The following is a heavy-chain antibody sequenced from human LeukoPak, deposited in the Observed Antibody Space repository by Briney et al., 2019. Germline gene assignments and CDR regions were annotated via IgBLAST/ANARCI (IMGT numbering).Heavy chain of an antibody. CDR2: IYYSGST. D-gene: IGHD1-14*01. V-gene: IGHV4-39*07. Sequence: PSETLSLTCTVSGGSISSSSYYWGWIRQPPGKGLEWIASIYYSGSTYYNPSLKSRVTISIDTSKNQFSLKLSSVTAADTAVYYCASKRGRGWARPDHHDYWGQGTLVTVSS. CDR3: ASKRGRGWARPDHHDY. CDR1: GGSISSSSYY. J-gene: IGHJ4*02.